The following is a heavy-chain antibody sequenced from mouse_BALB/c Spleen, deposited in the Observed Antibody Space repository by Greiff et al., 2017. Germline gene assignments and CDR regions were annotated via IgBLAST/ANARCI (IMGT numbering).Heavy chain of an antibody. Sequence: EVKLEESGGGLVQPGGSLRLSCATSGFTFTDYYMSWVRQPPGKALEWLGFIRNKANGYTTEYSASVKGRFTISRDNSQSILYLQMNTLRAEDSATYYCARLWSYYLDYWGQGTTLTVSS. J-gene: IGHJ2*01. CDR2: IRNKANGYTT. CDR3: ARLWSYYLDY. CDR1: GFTFTDYY. V-gene: IGHV7-3*02.